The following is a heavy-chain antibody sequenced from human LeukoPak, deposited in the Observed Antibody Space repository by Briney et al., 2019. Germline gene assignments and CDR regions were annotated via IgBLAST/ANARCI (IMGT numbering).Heavy chain of an antibody. Sequence: PGGSLRLSCAASGFTFSSYGMHWVRQAPGKGLEWVAVISYDGSNKYYADSVKGRFTISRDNSKNTLYLQMNSLRAEDTAVYYCAKDSKDYYGHGFDPWGQGTLVTVSS. CDR1: GFTFSSYG. CDR3: AKDSKDYYGHGFDP. D-gene: IGHD3-10*01. J-gene: IGHJ5*02. CDR2: ISYDGSNK. V-gene: IGHV3-30*18.